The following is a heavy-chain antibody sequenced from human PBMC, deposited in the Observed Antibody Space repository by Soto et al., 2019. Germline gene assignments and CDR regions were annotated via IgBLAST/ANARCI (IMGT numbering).Heavy chain of an antibody. Sequence: QITLKESGPTLVKPTQTLTLTCTFSGFSLSTSGVGVGWIREPPGKALEWLAVIYCDDDKRSSSSLKSRLTSIKDTSKNQVVLTMTNMDPVDTATYYCAHHPYYGLGTYSFDYWGQGILVTVSS. J-gene: IGHJ4*02. V-gene: IGHV2-5*02. D-gene: IGHD3-10*01. CDR3: AHHPYYGLGTYSFDY. CDR1: GFSLSTSGVG. CDR2: IYCDDDK.